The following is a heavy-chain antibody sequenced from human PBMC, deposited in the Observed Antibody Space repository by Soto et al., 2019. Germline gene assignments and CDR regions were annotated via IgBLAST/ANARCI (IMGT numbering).Heavy chain of an antibody. V-gene: IGHV1-18*01. Sequence: QVQLVQSGAEVKKPGASVKVSCKASGYTFTSYGISWVRQAPGQGLEWMGWISAYNGNTNYAQKLHGRVTMTTDSSTRTADMELSSLRSDDTAVYYCARDLAAGKWDYWGQGTLVTVSS. CDR3: ARDLAAGKWDY. CDR2: ISAYNGNT. CDR1: GYTFTSYG. D-gene: IGHD6-13*01. J-gene: IGHJ4*02.